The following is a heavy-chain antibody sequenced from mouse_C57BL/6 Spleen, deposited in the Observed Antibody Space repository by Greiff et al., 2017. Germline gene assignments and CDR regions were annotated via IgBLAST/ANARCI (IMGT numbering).Heavy chain of an antibody. CDR3: ARGGFDY. CDR2: IDPSDSYT. J-gene: IGHJ2*01. Sequence: QVQLQQPGAELVMPGASVKLSCKASGYTFTSYWMHWVKQRPGQGLEWIGEIDPSDSYTNYNQKFKGKSTLTVDKSSSTAYMQLSSLTSEDAAVYYCARGGFDYGGQGTTLTVSS. V-gene: IGHV1-69*01. CDR1: GYTFTSYW.